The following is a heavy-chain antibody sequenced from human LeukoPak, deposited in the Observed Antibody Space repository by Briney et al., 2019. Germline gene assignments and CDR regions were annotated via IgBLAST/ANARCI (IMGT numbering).Heavy chain of an antibody. CDR1: GDTFSSYG. D-gene: IGHD3-22*01. V-gene: IGHV1-69*05. Sequence: SVKVSCKASGDTFSSYGISWVRQARGQGLEWMGGIIPIIGTANYTQKFQGRVTITTDESTSTAYMELSSLRSDDTAVYYCARDPYYYDRRGYSDYGSQGTMV. J-gene: IGHJ4*02. CDR3: ARDPYYYDRRGYSDY. CDR2: IIPIIGTA.